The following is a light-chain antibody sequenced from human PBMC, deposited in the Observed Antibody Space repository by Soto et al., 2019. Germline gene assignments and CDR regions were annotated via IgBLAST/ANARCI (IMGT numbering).Light chain of an antibody. CDR1: QSISSW. CDR2: KAS. Sequence: DIQMTQSPSTLSASVGDRVTITCRASQSISSWLAWYQQKPGKAPKLLIYKASSLESGVPSRFSGSGSGTEFTLTISSLQPDDFATYYCQQYNSPPWTFGQGTTVDIK. V-gene: IGKV1-5*03. CDR3: QQYNSPPWT. J-gene: IGKJ1*01.